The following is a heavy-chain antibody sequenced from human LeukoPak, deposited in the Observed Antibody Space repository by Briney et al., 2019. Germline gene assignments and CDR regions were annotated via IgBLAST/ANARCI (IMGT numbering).Heavy chain of an antibody. D-gene: IGHD3-10*01. CDR3: ARSRYGSGSYRYYYYGMDV. Sequence: SVKVSCKASGYTFTSYDINWVRQATGQGLEWMGWMNPNSGNTGYAQKFQGRVTMTRNTSISTAYMELSSLRSEDTAVYYCARSRYGSGSYRYYYYGMDVWGQGTTVTVSS. V-gene: IGHV1-8*01. CDR2: MNPNSGNT. J-gene: IGHJ6*02. CDR1: GYTFTSYD.